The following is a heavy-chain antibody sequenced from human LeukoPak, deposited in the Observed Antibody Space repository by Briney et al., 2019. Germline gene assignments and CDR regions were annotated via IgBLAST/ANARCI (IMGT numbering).Heavy chain of an antibody. CDR2: IRRGSSTT. Sequence: GGSLRLSCVASGFTFSSYSMNWVRQAPGKGLEWVSYIRRGSSTTYYADSVKGRFTISRDNANNSLYLQMNSLRAEDTAVYYCARDQFSSDIVVVPAALYWGQGTLVTVSS. J-gene: IGHJ4*02. CDR3: ARDQFSSDIVVVPAALY. V-gene: IGHV3-48*04. CDR1: GFTFSSYS. D-gene: IGHD2-2*01.